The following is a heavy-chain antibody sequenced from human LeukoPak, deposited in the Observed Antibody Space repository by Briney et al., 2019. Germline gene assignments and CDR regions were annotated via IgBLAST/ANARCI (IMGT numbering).Heavy chain of an antibody. D-gene: IGHD3-3*01. CDR3: AKTPYDFWSGSYGMDV. V-gene: IGHV1-8*01. CDR1: GYTFTSYD. J-gene: IGHJ6*02. Sequence: ASVKVSCKASGYTFTSYDINWVRQAPGQGLEWMGWMNPNSGNTGYAQKFQGRVTMTRNTSISTAYMELSSLRSEDTAVYYCAKTPYDFWSGSYGMDVWGQGTTVTVSS. CDR2: MNPNSGNT.